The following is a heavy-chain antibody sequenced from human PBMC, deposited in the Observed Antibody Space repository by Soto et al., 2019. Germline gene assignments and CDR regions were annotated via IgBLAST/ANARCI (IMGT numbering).Heavy chain of an antibody. D-gene: IGHD3-22*01. CDR3: ALRSRAVVPEY. CDR1: GDSISSYY. J-gene: IGHJ4*02. Sequence: QVQLQESGPGLVKPSETLSLTCAVSGDSISSYYCMWIRQPPGKGLESIGYLYYGRSANYNPSLKSLVTVSVDTATKQCSLTLSSMTAADTAVYYCALRSRAVVPEYWGQGTLVTVSS. V-gene: IGHV4-59*01. CDR2: LYYGRSA.